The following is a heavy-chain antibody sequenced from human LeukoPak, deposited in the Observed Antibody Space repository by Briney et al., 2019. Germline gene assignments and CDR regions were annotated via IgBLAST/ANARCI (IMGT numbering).Heavy chain of an antibody. CDR2: IWYDGSNK. CDR1: GFTFSSYG. Sequence: PGRSLRLSCAASGFTFSSYGMPWVRQAPGKGLEWVAVIWYDGSNKYYADSVKGRFTISRDNSKNTLYLQMNSLRAEDTAVYYCAREIVGATMDYWGQGTLVTVSS. CDR3: AREIVGATMDY. J-gene: IGHJ4*02. D-gene: IGHD1-26*01. V-gene: IGHV3-33*01.